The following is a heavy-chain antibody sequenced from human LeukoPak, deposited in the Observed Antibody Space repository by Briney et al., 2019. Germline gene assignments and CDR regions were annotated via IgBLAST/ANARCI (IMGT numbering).Heavy chain of an antibody. V-gene: IGHV3-23*01. CDR1: GFTFSSYG. CDR2: ISGSGGST. Sequence: GGSLRLSCAASGFTFSSYGMSWVRQAPGKGLEWVSAISGSGGSTYYADSVKGRFTISRDNSKNTLYLQMNSLRAEDTAVYYCAKDRDYYDSSGYYPLAFDIRGQGTMVTVSS. D-gene: IGHD3-22*01. J-gene: IGHJ3*02. CDR3: AKDRDYYDSSGYYPLAFDI.